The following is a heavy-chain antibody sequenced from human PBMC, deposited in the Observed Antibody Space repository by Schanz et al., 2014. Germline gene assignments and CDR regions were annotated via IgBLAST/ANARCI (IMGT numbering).Heavy chain of an antibody. D-gene: IGHD3-16*01. CDR1: GYTLKNYG. CDR2: ISDYNGKT. V-gene: IGHV1-18*01. Sequence: QAQLMQSGPELKRPGASVKVSCTASGYTLKNYGISWVRQAPGLGLEWMGWISDYNGKTNYAQKFQDRVIMSTDRSSSTAYLKLRSLTSDDSAIYYCARHPFGVFYDGLDVWGQGTPILVSS. CDR3: ARHPFGVFYDGLDV. J-gene: IGHJ6*02.